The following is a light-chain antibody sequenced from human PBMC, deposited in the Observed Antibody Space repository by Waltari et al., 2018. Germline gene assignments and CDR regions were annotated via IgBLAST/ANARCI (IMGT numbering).Light chain of an antibody. V-gene: IGKV4-1*01. J-gene: IGKJ4*01. CDR3: QQYYNTPLT. Sequence: DIVMTQSPDSLAVSLGERATINCKSSLSGFYSSNNKNYLAWYQQKPGQPPKLLIYWASTRESGVPDRFSGSGSGTDFTLTIRSLQAEDVAVYYCQQYYNTPLTFGGGTKVEIK. CDR1: LSGFYSSNNKNY. CDR2: WAS.